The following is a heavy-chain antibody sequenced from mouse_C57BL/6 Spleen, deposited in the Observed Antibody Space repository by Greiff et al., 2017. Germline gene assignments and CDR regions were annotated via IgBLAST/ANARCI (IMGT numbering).Heavy chain of an antibody. CDR2: IYPGDGDT. Sequence: QVQLQQSGPELVKPGASVKISCKASGYAFSSSWMNWVKQRPGKGLEWIGRIYPGDGDTNYNGKFKGKATLTADKSSSTAYTQLSSLTSEDSAVYYCARENYGSLWYFDVWGTGTTVTVSS. CDR1: GYAFSSSW. V-gene: IGHV1-82*01. J-gene: IGHJ1*03. CDR3: ARENYGSLWYFDV. D-gene: IGHD1-1*01.